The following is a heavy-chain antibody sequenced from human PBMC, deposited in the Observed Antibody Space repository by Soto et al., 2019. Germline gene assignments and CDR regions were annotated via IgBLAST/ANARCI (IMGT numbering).Heavy chain of an antibody. D-gene: IGHD1-26*01. CDR1: GFTFSNYA. CDR3: ARARWDLRGWYCDY. Sequence: GGSLRLSCAASGFTFSNYAMTWVRQAPGKGLEWVSGLNGSGGSTSSADSVKGRFAISRDTSKNSLYLQMNSLRDEDTAVYYCARARWDLRGWYCDYLGQGTQVTVSS. CDR2: LNGSGGST. V-gene: IGHV3-23*01. J-gene: IGHJ4*02.